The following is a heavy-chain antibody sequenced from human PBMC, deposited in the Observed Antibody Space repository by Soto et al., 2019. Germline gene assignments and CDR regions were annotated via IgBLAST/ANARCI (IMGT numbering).Heavy chain of an antibody. CDR2: INPNGGSS. Sequence: ASVKVSCKASVYTFSNYYVHWVRHAPVQGLEWMGLINPNGGSSTYAQKFQGRVTMTRDTSTTTVYMELSSLRSEDSAVYYCARNLRYYDILAGLDYWGQGTLVTVSS. D-gene: IGHD3-9*01. CDR1: VYTFSNYY. V-gene: IGHV1-46*01. CDR3: ARNLRYYDILAGLDY. J-gene: IGHJ4*02.